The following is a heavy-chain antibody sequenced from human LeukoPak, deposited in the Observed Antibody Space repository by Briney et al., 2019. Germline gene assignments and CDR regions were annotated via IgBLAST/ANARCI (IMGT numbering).Heavy chain of an antibody. V-gene: IGHV1-2*02. J-gene: IGHJ4*02. CDR2: IIPKSGAT. Sequence: ASVKVSCKASGYTFNDYFIHWVRRAPGQGLEWMGWIIPKSGATNYSQRFRDRLTMTSDTSTAYMDLRSLTSDDTAVYYCARDLRSGGVTYGQDSWGQGTLVTVSS. CDR3: ARDLRSGGVTYGQDS. CDR1: GYTFNDYF. D-gene: IGHD5-18*01.